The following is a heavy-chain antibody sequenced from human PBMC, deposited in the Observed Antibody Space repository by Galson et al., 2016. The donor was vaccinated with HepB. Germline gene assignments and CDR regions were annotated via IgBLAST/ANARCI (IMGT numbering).Heavy chain of an antibody. J-gene: IGHJ4*02. CDR1: GYSFTTYW. Sequence: QSGAAVKKPGESLRISCTGSGYSFTTYWITWVRQMPETGLEAMGRIDPSDSYTTYSPSFQGHVTISADKSISTVYLEWSSLKASDTAIYYCARTRYYGSGSLPDYWGQGTRVAVSS. CDR2: IDPSDSYT. D-gene: IGHD3-10*01. V-gene: IGHV5-10-1*01. CDR3: ARTRYYGSGSLPDY.